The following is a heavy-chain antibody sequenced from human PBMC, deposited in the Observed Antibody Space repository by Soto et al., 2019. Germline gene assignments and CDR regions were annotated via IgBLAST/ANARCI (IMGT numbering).Heavy chain of an antibody. D-gene: IGHD3-22*01. CDR2: ISYDGSNK. CDR1: GFTFSSYG. J-gene: IGHJ4*02. Sequence: QVQLVESGGGVVKPGRSLRLSCAASGFTFSSYGMHWVRQAPGKGLEWVAVISYDGSNKYYADSVKGRFTISRDNSKNALYLQMNLLMAGDTAVYYCAKYSRPKLKGSSAYYFDNWGQGTLVTVSS. V-gene: IGHV3-30*18. CDR3: AKYSRPKLKGSSAYYFDN.